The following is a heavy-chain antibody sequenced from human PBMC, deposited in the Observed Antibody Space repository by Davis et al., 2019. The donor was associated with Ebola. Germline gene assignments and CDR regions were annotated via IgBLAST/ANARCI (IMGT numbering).Heavy chain of an antibody. V-gene: IGHV3-11*01. Sequence: GESLKISCAASGFTFSDYYMSWIRQAPGKGLEWVSYISSSGSTIYYADSVKGRFTISRDNAKNSLYLQMNSLKTEDTAVYYCTTTTRPEGYYYYGMDVWGQGTTVTVSS. CDR3: TTTTRPEGYYYYGMDV. D-gene: IGHD1-1*01. CDR1: GFTFSDYY. J-gene: IGHJ6*02. CDR2: ISSSGSTI.